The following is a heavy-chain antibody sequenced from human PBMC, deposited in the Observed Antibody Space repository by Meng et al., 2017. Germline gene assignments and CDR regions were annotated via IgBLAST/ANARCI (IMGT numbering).Heavy chain of an antibody. Sequence: SETLSLTCTVSGYSISSGYYWGWIRQPPGKGLEWIGSIYHSGSTYYNPSLKSRVTISVDTSKNQFSLKVRSVTAADTAVYYCARDPAELLWFGESKNAFDIWGQGTMVTVSS. CDR1: GYSISSGYY. V-gene: IGHV4-38-2*02. D-gene: IGHD3-10*01. CDR2: IYHSGST. J-gene: IGHJ3*02. CDR3: ARDPAELLWFGESKNAFDI.